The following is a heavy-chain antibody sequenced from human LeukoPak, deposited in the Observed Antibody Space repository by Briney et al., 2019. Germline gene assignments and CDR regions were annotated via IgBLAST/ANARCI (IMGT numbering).Heavy chain of an antibody. V-gene: IGHV3-21*04. CDR3: AKMALVGATEYYFDY. CDR2: ISSSSSYI. J-gene: IGHJ4*02. D-gene: IGHD1-26*01. CDR1: GFTFSSYS. Sequence: PGGSLRLSCAASGFTFSSYSMNWVRQAPGKGLEWVSSISSSSSYIYYADSVKGRFTISRDNSKNTLYLQMNSLRAEDTAVYYCAKMALVGATEYYFDYWGQGTLVTVSS.